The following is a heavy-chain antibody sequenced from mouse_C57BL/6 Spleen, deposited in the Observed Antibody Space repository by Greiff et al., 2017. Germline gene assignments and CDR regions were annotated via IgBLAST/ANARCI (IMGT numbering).Heavy chain of an antibody. J-gene: IGHJ2*01. CDR1: GYSITGGYY. CDR3: ARDLITTVVAFDY. V-gene: IGHV3-6*01. Sequence: VQLQESGPGLVKPSPSLSLTCSVTGYSITGGYYWNWIRQFPGNKLEWMGYIRYAGSNNYNPSLKNRISFTRDTSTNQFFLKLNSVTTEDTATYYCARDLITTVVAFDYWGQGTTLTVSS. D-gene: IGHD1-1*01. CDR2: IRYAGSN.